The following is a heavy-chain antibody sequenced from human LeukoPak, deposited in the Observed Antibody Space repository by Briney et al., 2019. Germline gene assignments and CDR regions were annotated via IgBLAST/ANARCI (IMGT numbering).Heavy chain of an antibody. CDR3: VRVGVMGLMDH. Sequence: RASVKVSCKPSGYTFTSYGISWVRQAPGQGLDWMGWISAYNGNTNYAQKLQGRVTMTTDTSTSTVYMELRSLRFDDTAIYYCVRVGVMGLMDHWGQGTPVTVSS. D-gene: IGHD3-3*01. J-gene: IGHJ4*02. CDR2: ISAYNGNT. CDR1: GYTFTSYG. V-gene: IGHV1-18*01.